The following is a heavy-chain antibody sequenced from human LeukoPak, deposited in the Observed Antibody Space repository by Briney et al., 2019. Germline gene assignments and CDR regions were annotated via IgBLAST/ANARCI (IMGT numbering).Heavy chain of an antibody. V-gene: IGHV3-13*01. Sequence: GGSLRLSCAASGFTFSSYDMHWVRQATCKGLEWVSAIGTAGGTYYPGSVKGRFTISRENAKNSLYLQMNSLRAGDTAVYYCARTRWTDDAFDIWGQGTMVTVSS. D-gene: IGHD3/OR15-3a*01. CDR2: IGTAGGT. CDR3: ARTRWTDDAFDI. J-gene: IGHJ3*02. CDR1: GFTFSSYD.